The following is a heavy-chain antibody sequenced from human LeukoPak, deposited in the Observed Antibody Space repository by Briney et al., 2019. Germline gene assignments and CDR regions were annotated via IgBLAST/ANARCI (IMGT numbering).Heavy chain of an antibody. Sequence: ASVKVSCKASGGTFSSYAISWVRQAPGQGLEWMGGIIPIFGTANYAQKFQGRVTITADESTSTAYVELSSLRSEDTAVCYCARDSTTVIHFDYWGQGTLVTVSS. CDR2: IIPIFGTA. J-gene: IGHJ4*02. V-gene: IGHV1-69*01. D-gene: IGHD4-17*01. CDR3: ARDSTTVIHFDY. CDR1: GGTFSSYA.